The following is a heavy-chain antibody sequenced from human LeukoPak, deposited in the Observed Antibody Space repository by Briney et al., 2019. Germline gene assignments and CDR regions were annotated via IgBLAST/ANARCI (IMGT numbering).Heavy chain of an antibody. J-gene: IGHJ3*02. Sequence: SETLSLTCTVSGYSISSGYYWGWIRQPPGKGLEWIGNIYHSGSTYYNPSLKSRGTISIDTSRNQFSLKLNSVTAADTAVYYCAKSNGYGLVDIWGQGTMVTVSS. CDR2: IYHSGST. CDR1: GYSISSGYY. CDR3: AKSNGYGLVDI. V-gene: IGHV4-38-2*02. D-gene: IGHD3-10*01.